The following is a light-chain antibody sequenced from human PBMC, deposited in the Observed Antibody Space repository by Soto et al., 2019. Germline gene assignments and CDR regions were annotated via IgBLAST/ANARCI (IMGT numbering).Light chain of an antibody. CDR2: RAS. V-gene: IGKV3-15*01. Sequence: EIVLTQSPATLSLSPGERATLSCRASQSINRHLAWYRQKPGQAPKLLIYRASTRATDIPARFSGSGSGTEFTLTISNLQSEDSAIYYCQQSDNWPLLSFGGGTKVEIK. J-gene: IGKJ4*01. CDR3: QQSDNWPLLS. CDR1: QSINRH.